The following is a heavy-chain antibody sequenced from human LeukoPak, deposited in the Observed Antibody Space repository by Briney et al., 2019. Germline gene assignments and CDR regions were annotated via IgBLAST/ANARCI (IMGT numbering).Heavy chain of an antibody. Sequence: PSETLSLTCTVSGGSINRSGSYWGWIRQPPGKGLEWIGTLYSSGHAYYNLSLKSRVSISVDMSKSQFSLNLTSVTATDTAVYYCARHLVGFGSSDSWGQGTLVGVSS. V-gene: IGHV4-39*01. J-gene: IGHJ5*01. D-gene: IGHD2-8*02. CDR2: LYSSGHA. CDR3: ARHLVGFGSSDS. CDR1: GGSINRSGSY.